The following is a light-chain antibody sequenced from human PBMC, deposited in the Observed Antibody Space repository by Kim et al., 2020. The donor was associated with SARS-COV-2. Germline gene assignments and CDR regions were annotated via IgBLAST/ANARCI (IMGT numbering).Light chain of an antibody. CDR2: WAS. J-gene: IGKJ2*01. V-gene: IGKV4-1*01. Sequence: RATINCKSSQSVLYSSNNENYLAWYQQKPGQAPKLLIYWASTRESGVPDRFSGSGSGTDFTLTISSLQAEDVAVYYCQQYYSTPYTFGQGTKLEI. CDR1: QSVLYSSNNENY. CDR3: QQYYSTPYT.